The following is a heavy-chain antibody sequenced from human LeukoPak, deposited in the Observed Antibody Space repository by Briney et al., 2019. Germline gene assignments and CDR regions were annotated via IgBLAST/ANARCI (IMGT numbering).Heavy chain of an antibody. CDR3: ARDDYDSSGYSYFDY. V-gene: IGHV4-59*01. D-gene: IGHD3-22*01. J-gene: IGHJ4*02. CDR1: GGSISSYY. CDR2: IYYSGST. Sequence: SESLSLTCTVSGGSISSYYWSWIRQPPGKGLEWIGYIYYSGSTNYNPSLKSRVTISVDTSKNQFSLKLSSVTAADTAVYYCARDDYDSSGYSYFDYWGQGTLATVSS.